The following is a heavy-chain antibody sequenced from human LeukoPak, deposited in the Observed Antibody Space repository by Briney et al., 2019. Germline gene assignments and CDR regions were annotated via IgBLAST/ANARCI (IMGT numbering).Heavy chain of an antibody. CDR1: GFTFSNYG. CDR2: IGESGVKT. V-gene: IGHV3-23*01. Sequence: GGSLRLSCAASGFTFSNYGMHWVRQAPGKGLEWVSAIGESGVKTYYTDSVKGRFTISRDNAKNSLYLQMNSLRAEDTAVYYCARPTPTYTSSWYIPWFDYWGQGTLVTVSS. J-gene: IGHJ4*02. CDR3: ARPTPTYTSSWYIPWFDY. D-gene: IGHD6-13*01.